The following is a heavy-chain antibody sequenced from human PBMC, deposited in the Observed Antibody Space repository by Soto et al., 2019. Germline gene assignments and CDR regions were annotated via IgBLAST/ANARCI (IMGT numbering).Heavy chain of an antibody. CDR3: ERYIAVAGYDAFDI. CDR2: ISAYNGNT. V-gene: IGHV1-18*01. D-gene: IGHD6-19*01. CDR1: GYTFTSCG. Sequence: ASVKVSCKASGYTFTSCGISWVRQAPGQGLEWMGWISAYNGNTNYAQKLQGRVTMTTDTSTSTAYMELRSLRSDDTAVYYCERYIAVAGYDAFDIWGQGTMVTVSS. J-gene: IGHJ3*02.